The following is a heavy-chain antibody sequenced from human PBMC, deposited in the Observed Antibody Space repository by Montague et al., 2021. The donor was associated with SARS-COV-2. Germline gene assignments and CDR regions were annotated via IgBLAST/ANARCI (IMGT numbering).Heavy chain of an antibody. V-gene: IGHV3-33*01. D-gene: IGHD3-10*01. Sequence: SLRLSCAASGFTFSSYGMHWVRQAPGKGLEWVAVIWYDGSNKYYADSVKGRFTISRDNSKNTPYLQMNSLRAEDTAVYYCARDPSCCSRFGEFGYWGQGTLVTVSS. CDR2: IWYDGSNK. CDR1: GFTFSSYG. J-gene: IGHJ4*02. CDR3: ARDPSCCSRFGEFGY.